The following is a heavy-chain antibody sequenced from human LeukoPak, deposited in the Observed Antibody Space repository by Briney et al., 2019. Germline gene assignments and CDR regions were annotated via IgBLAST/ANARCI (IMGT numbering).Heavy chain of an antibody. CDR3: ARDNSSGSIDY. CDR1: GGTFSSYA. D-gene: IGHD6-19*01. Sequence: SVKVSCKASGGTFSSYAISWVRQAPGQGLEWMGGIIPIFGTANYAQKFQGRVTITADESTSTAYMELSSLRSDDTAVYYCARDNSSGSIDYWGQGTLVTVSS. CDR2: IIPIFGTA. J-gene: IGHJ4*02. V-gene: IGHV1-69*13.